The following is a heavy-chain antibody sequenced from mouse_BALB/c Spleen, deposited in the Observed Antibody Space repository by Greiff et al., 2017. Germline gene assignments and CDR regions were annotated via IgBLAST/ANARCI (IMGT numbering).Heavy chain of an antibody. CDR1: GYTFTSYW. J-gene: IGHJ2*01. V-gene: IGHV1S22*01. CDR3: TRFLITGDYFDY. CDR2: IYPGSGST. Sequence: LQQPGSELVRPGASVKLSCTASGYTFTSYWMHWVKQRPGQGLEWIGNIYPGSGSTNYDEKFKSKATLTVDTSSSTAYMQLSSLTSEDSAVYYCTRFLITGDYFDYWGQGTTLTVSS. D-gene: IGHD1-1*01.